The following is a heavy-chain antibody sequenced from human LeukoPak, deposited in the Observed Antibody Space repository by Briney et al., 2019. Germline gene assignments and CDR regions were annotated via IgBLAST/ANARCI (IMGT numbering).Heavy chain of an antibody. CDR1: GFTLSSYW. D-gene: IGHD3-10*01. CDR2: IKPDGGEQ. V-gene: IGHV3-7*01. Sequence: PGGSLRLSCSASGFTLSSYWMTWVRQAPGKGLEWVANIKPDGGEQSYVDSVKGRFTISRDNAKNSLYLQMNSLRAEDTAVYYCARDGYASGSHDYWGQGALVTVSS. CDR3: ARDGYASGSHDY. J-gene: IGHJ4*02.